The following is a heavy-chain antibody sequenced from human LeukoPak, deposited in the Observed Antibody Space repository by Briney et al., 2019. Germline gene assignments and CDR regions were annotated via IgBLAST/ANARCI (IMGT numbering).Heavy chain of an antibody. CDR2: IYTSGST. CDR3: ARGRRDGYNIGYYYMDV. CDR1: GGSISSYY. J-gene: IGHJ6*03. D-gene: IGHD5-24*01. Sequence: PSETLSLTCTVSGGSISSYYWSWIRQPAGKGLEWIGYIYTSGSTNYNPSLKSRVTISVDTSKNQFSLKLSSVTAADTAVYYCARGRRDGYNIGYYYMDVWGKGTTVTVSS. V-gene: IGHV4-4*09.